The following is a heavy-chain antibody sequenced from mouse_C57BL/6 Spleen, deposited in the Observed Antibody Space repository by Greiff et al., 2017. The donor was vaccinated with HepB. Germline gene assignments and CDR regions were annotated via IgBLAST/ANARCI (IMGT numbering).Heavy chain of an antibody. CDR1: GYSITSGYY. CDR2: ISYDGSN. D-gene: IGHD2-4*01. V-gene: IGHV3-6*01. Sequence: ESGPGLVKPSQSLSLTCSVTGYSITSGYYWNWIRQSPGNKLEWMGYISYDGSNNYNPSLKNRISITRDTSKNQFFMKLNSVTTEDTASYYCARDDYDYDWFAYWGQGTLVTVSA. CDR3: ARDDYDYDWFAY. J-gene: IGHJ3*01.